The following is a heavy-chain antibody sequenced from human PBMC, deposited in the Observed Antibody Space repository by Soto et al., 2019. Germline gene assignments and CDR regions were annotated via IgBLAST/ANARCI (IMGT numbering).Heavy chain of an antibody. CDR2: IYYSGST. CDR1: GGSISSYY. V-gene: IGHV4-59*01. D-gene: IGHD2-2*01. Sequence: SETLSFTCTVSGGSISSYYWSWIRQPPGKGLEWIGYIYYSGSTNYNPSLKSRVTISVDTSKNQFSLKLSSVTAADTAVYYCARGVTVPAAIDYFDYWGQGTLVTVSS. CDR3: ARGVTVPAAIDYFDY. J-gene: IGHJ4*02.